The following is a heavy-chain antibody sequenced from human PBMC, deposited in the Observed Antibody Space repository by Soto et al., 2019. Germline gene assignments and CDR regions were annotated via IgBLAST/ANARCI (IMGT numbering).Heavy chain of an antibody. CDR1: GFTFTSSA. D-gene: IGHD3-10*01. CDR2: IVVGSGNT. Sequence: SVKVSCKASGFTFTSSAVQWVRQARGQRLEWIGWIVVGSGNTNYAQKFQERVAITRDMSTSTAYMELSSLRSEDTAVYYCASWCYFGSGSYYPYYNCMDVWGQGTTVSVSS. V-gene: IGHV1-58*01. CDR3: ASWCYFGSGSYYPYYNCMDV. J-gene: IGHJ6*02.